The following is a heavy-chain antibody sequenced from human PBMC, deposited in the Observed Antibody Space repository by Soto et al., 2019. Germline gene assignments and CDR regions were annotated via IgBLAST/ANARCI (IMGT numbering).Heavy chain of an antibody. D-gene: IGHD2-2*01. CDR1: GGTFSSYA. CDR2: SIPISGTA. J-gene: IGHJ6*02. Sequence: QVQLVQSGAEVQKPGSSVKVSCKASGGTFSSYAISWVRQAPGQGLEWMGGSIPISGTANYAQKFQGRVKISADESTSTAYMELSSLRSEDTAVYYCARSQGSSTSLEIYYYYYYGMDVWGQGTTVTVSS. V-gene: IGHV1-69*01. CDR3: ARSQGSSTSLEIYYYYYYGMDV.